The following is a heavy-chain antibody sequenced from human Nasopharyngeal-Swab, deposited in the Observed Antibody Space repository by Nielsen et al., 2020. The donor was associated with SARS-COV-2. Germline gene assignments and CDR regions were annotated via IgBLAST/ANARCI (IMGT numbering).Heavy chain of an antibody. V-gene: IGHV3-73*01. CDR3: TTDYYFDY. CDR2: IGDKAHNYAT. D-gene: IGHD4/OR15-4a*01. CDR1: GFVFSGSA. Sequence: GESLKISCAASGFVFSGSAIHWVRQASGKGLEWVGRIGDKAHNYATTYAASVKGRFTISRDDSKNTAILQMDSLNTEYTALYYCTTDYYFDYWGQGTLVTVSS. J-gene: IGHJ4*02.